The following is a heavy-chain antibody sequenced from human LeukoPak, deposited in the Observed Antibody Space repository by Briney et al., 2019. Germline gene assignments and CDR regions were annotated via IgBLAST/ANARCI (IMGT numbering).Heavy chain of an antibody. CDR2: ISYDGSNK. CDR1: GFTFSSYA. Sequence: PGRSLRLSCAASGFTFSSYAMHWVRQAPGKGLEWVAVISYDGSNKYYADSVKGRFTIPRDNSKNTLYLQMNSLRAEDTAVYYCARVYNDLWFGELYFDYWGQGTLVTVSS. CDR3: ARVYNDLWFGELYFDY. J-gene: IGHJ4*02. D-gene: IGHD3-10*01. V-gene: IGHV3-30-3*01.